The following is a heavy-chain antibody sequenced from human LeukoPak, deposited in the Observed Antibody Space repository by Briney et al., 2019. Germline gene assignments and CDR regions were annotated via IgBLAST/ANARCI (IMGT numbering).Heavy chain of an antibody. J-gene: IGHJ6*02. CDR2: IYYSGST. CDR3: AREGAYYDFWSGYSNYYYYGMDV. CDR1: GGSISSYY. V-gene: IGHV4-59*12. D-gene: IGHD3-3*01. Sequence: PSETLSLTCTVSGGSISSYYWSWIRQPPGKGLEWIGYIYYSGSTNYNPSLKSRVTISVDTSKNQFSLKLSSVTAADTAVYYCAREGAYYDFWSGYSNYYYYGMDVWGQGTTVTVSS.